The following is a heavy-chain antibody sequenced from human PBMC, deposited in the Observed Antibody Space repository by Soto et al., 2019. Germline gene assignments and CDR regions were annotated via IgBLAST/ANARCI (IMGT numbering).Heavy chain of an antibody. D-gene: IGHD2-2*01. J-gene: IGHJ3*02. CDR2: IRSKANSYAT. CDR3: TRPLGYCSSTSCYFASDAFDI. Sequence: EVQLVESGGGLVQPGGSLKLSCAASGFTFSGSAMHWVRQASGKGLEWVGRIRSKANSYATAYAASVKGRFTISRDDSKNTAYLQMNSLKTEHTAVYYCTRPLGYCSSTSCYFASDAFDIWGQGTMVTVSS. CDR1: GFTFSGSA. V-gene: IGHV3-73*02.